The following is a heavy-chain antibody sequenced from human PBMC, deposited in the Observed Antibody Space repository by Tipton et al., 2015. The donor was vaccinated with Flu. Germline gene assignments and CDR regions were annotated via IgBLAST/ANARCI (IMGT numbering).Heavy chain of an antibody. Sequence: QVQLVQSGAEVKKPGASVKVSCKASGYTFSSYGISWVRQAPGQGLEWMGRISAYNGNTNYAQKFQGRVTMTTDTSTSTAYMELRSLRSDDTAVYYCARDGYYDSSGYYDAFDIWGQGTMVTVSS. CDR2: ISAYNGNT. J-gene: IGHJ3*02. D-gene: IGHD3-22*01. V-gene: IGHV1-18*04. CDR3: ARDGYYDSSGYYDAFDI. CDR1: GYTFSSYG.